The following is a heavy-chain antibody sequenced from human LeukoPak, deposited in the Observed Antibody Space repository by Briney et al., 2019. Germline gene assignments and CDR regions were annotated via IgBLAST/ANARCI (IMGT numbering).Heavy chain of an antibody. CDR1: GGSISSYY. D-gene: IGHD6-19*01. J-gene: IGHJ6*03. Sequence: SETLSLTCTVSGGSISSYYWSWIRQPAGKGLEWIGRIYTSGSTNYNPSLKSRVTMSVDTSKNQFSLKLSSVTAADTAVYYCARDGKIAVAGTLYYYYYYMDVWGKGTTVTVSS. V-gene: IGHV4-4*07. CDR2: IYTSGST. CDR3: ARDGKIAVAGTLYYYYYYMDV.